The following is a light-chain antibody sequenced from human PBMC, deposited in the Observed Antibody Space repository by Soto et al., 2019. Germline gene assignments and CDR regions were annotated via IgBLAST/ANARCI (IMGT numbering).Light chain of an antibody. V-gene: IGKV3-20*01. CDR2: GTS. CDR1: QSVSITS. Sequence: EIVLTQSPGTLSLSPGERATLSCRASQSVSITSLAWYQQKPGQAPRLLIYGTSSRATAIPDRFSGSGSGTDFTLTISRLEPEDFAVYYCQQYGSSPITVGQGTRLEIK. J-gene: IGKJ5*01. CDR3: QQYGSSPIT.